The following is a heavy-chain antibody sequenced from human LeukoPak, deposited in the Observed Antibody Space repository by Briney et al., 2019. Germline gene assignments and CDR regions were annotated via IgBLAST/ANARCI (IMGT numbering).Heavy chain of an antibody. Sequence: AGGSLRLSCAASGFTVSSNYMSWVRQAPGKGLEWVSVIYSGGSTYYADSVKGRFTISRDNSKNTLYLQMNSLRAEDTAVYYCARVNGGNRYFDYWGPGTLVTVSS. CDR1: GFTVSSNY. CDR3: ARVNGGNRYFDY. D-gene: IGHD4-23*01. J-gene: IGHJ4*02. CDR2: IYSGGST. V-gene: IGHV3-53*01.